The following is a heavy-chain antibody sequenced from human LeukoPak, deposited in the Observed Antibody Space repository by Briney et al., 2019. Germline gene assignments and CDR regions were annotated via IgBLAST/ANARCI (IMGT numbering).Heavy chain of an antibody. Sequence: GGSLRLSCAASRFSFSSYAMSWVRQAPGKGLEWVSAISGSGGSTYYADSVKGRFTISRDESKSTLYLQMNSLRAEDTAVYYCAGPLGSAYFHHWGQGTLVTVSS. CDR3: AGPLGSAYFHH. J-gene: IGHJ1*01. V-gene: IGHV3-23*01. D-gene: IGHD7-27*01. CDR2: ISGSGGST. CDR1: RFSFSSYA.